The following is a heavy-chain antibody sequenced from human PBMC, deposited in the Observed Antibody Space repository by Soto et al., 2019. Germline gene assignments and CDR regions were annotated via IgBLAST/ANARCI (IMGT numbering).Heavy chain of an antibody. V-gene: IGHV1-18*01. D-gene: IGHD3-16*01. CDR2: ISPYTGNT. Sequence: QVQLVQSGDEVKKPGASVKVSCKASGYIFVNYGIAWVRQAPGQGLEWMGWISPYTGNTHSATKVQGRLTMTTDTSTTIADMELGSLTSDDTAVYYCVMVDNYVTPTPQDVWGQGTTVTVSS. CDR1: GYIFVNYG. J-gene: IGHJ6*02. CDR3: VMVDNYVTPTPQDV.